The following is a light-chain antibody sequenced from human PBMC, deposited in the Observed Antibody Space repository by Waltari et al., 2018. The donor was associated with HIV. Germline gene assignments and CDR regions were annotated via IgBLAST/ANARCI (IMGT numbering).Light chain of an antibody. J-gene: IGKJ4*01. CDR3: QKYDDPALT. Sequence: IQMTQSPSSLPASVGDRVTITCQASQGISNYLNWYQQKPGKAPKLLIYDATLLYTGVPSRFSGSGSGTYFTLTISRLQPEDIATYYCQKYDDPALTFGGGTKVQI. CDR1: QGISNY. V-gene: IGKV1-33*01. CDR2: DAT.